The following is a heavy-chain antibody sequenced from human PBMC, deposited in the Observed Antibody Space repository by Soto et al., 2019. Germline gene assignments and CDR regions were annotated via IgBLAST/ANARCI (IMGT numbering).Heavy chain of an antibody. CDR3: ARGWLRDPWMY. V-gene: IGHV3-21*01. J-gene: IGHJ4*02. D-gene: IGHD5-12*01. Sequence: EVQLVESGGGLVKPGGSLRLSCAASGFTFSTYNMNWVRQAPGKGLEWVASISSTSVYMYYANSLKGRFTISRANAKSSLYLQVNSLRAEDTAVYYCARGWLRDPWMYWGQGTLATVSS. CDR2: ISSTSVYM. CDR1: GFTFSTYN.